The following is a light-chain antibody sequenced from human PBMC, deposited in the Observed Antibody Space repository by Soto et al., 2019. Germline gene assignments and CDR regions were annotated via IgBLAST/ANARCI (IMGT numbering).Light chain of an antibody. CDR3: QQYYSYPLA. Sequence: AIRMTQSPSSLSASTGDRVTITCRASQGISSYLDWYQQKPGKAPKLLIYAASILQSGGPSRFSGSGSGTSFTVTISCLRCEDVASFYCQQYYSYPLACGPRTDVDIK. CDR1: QGISSY. J-gene: IGKJ3*01. V-gene: IGKV1-8*01. CDR2: AAS.